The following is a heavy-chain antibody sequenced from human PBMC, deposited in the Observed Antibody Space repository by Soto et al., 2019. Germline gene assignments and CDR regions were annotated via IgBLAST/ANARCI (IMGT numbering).Heavy chain of an antibody. V-gene: IGHV4-59*01. J-gene: IGHJ4*02. CDR3: ARAWGRVFDY. D-gene: IGHD3-16*01. CDR2: IYYSGST. Sequence: QVQLQESGPGLVKPSETLSLTCTVSGGSISSYYWSWIRQPPGKGLEWIGYIYYSGSTNYNPSLQSRVTISVDTPKNQFSLKLSSVTAADPAVYYCARAWGRVFDYWGQGTLVTVSS. CDR1: GGSISSYY.